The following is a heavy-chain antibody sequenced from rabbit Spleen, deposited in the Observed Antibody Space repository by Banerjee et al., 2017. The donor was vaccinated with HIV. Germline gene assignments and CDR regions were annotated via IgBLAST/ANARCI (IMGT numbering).Heavy chain of an antibody. CDR3: GGSSDASNRLDL. CDR2: IDSGGSGFT. D-gene: IGHD8-1*01. V-gene: IGHV1S45*01. Sequence: QEQLEESGGDLVKPGASLTLTCIASGVSFSGNSYMCWVRQAPGKGLEWIACIDSGGSGFTYFASWAKGRFTISKASSTTVTLQMTSLTAADTATYFCGGSSDASNRLDLWGQGTLVTVS. CDR1: GVSFSGNSY. J-gene: IGHJ3*01.